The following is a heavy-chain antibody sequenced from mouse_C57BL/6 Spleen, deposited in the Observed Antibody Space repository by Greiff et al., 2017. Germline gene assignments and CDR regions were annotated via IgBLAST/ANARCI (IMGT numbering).Heavy chain of an antibody. J-gene: IGHJ2*01. CDR3: ARDRYYGSSPFGD. Sequence: EVMLVESGGGLVKPGGSLKLSCAASGFTFSSYAMSWVRQTPEKRLEWVATISDGGSYTYYPDNVKGRFTISRDNAKNNMYLQMSHLKSEDTAMYYCARDRYYGSSPFGDWGQGTTLTVSS. D-gene: IGHD1-1*01. CDR2: ISDGGSYT. CDR1: GFTFSSYA. V-gene: IGHV5-4*01.